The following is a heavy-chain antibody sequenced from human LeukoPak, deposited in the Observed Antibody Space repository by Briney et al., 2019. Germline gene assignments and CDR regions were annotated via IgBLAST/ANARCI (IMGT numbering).Heavy chain of an antibody. CDR1: GGSISGYY. J-gene: IGHJ5*02. Sequence: PPETLSLTCTVSGGSISGYYWGWIRQPPGKGLEWIGYIFYTGTTSYNPSLKSRVTISVDMSKNRFSLRLTSVTAADTAIYYCARYTTTTFPNWFDPWGQGALVTVSS. CDR2: IFYTGTT. CDR3: ARYTTTTFPNWFDP. D-gene: IGHD2/OR15-2a*01. V-gene: IGHV4-59*08.